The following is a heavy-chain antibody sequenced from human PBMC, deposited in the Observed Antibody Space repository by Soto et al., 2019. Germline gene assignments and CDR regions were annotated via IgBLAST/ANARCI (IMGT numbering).Heavy chain of an antibody. D-gene: IGHD1-1*01. CDR1: GFTFSTYW. CDR3: XXDPPGTGVDY. CDR2: INPDGSSI. J-gene: IGHJ4*02. Sequence: EVQLVESGGGLVQPGGSLRLSCAASGFTFSTYWMHWVRQAPGKGLVWVSRINPDGSSISYADSVKGRFTISRDNARDTLYLQMISLRAEDTAVYXCXXDPPGTGVDYWGQGTLVTVSS. V-gene: IGHV3-74*01.